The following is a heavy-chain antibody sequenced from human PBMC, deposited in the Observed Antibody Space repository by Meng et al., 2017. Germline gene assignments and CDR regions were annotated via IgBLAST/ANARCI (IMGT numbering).Heavy chain of an antibody. D-gene: IGHD3-10*01. CDR3: ARDYGSGRIILHFDY. J-gene: IGHJ4*02. V-gene: IGHV1-2*06. Sequence: GPLVQSGCEVKKAGSAGKVPCKASGSTFTGYYMHWVRQAPGQGLEWMGRINPNSGGTNYAQKFQGRVTMTRDTSISTAYMELSRLRSDDTAVYYRARDYGSGRIILHFDYWGQGTLVTVSS. CDR2: INPNSGGT. CDR1: GSTFTGYY.